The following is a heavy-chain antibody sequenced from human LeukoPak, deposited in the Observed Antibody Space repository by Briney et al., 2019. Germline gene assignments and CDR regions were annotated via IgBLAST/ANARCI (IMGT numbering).Heavy chain of an antibody. Sequence: GESLKISCQGSGYNFTTKWIGWVRQMPGKGLEWMGIIYPGDSKTIYSPSFQGQVFISADRSIRTAYLQWRSLKASDTAMYYCARHELVFSMDVWGQGTTVTVSS. CDR1: GYNFTTKW. CDR2: IYPGDSKT. D-gene: IGHD3-10*01. V-gene: IGHV5-51*01. J-gene: IGHJ6*02. CDR3: ARHELVFSMDV.